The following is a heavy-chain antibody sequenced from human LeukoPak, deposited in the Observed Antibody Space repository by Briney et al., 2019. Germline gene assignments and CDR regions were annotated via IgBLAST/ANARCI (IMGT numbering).Heavy chain of an antibody. J-gene: IGHJ5*02. D-gene: IGHD6-19*01. V-gene: IGHV4-34*01. CDR3: ARRLQWLGRGWFDP. Sequence: PSETLSLTCAVYGGSFSGYYWSWIRQPPGKGLEWIGEINHSGSTNYNPSLKSRVTISVDTSKNQFSLKLSSVTAADTAVYYCARRLQWLGRGWFDPWGQGTLVTVSS. CDR1: GGSFSGYY. CDR2: INHSGST.